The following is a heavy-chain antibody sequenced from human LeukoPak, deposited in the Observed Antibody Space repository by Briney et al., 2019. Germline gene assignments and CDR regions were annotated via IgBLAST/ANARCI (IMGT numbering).Heavy chain of an antibody. V-gene: IGHV1-2*02. CDR2: INPNSGGT. Sequence: ASVKVSCKPSGYIFIGYYIHWVRQAPGQGLEWMGWINPNSGGTNYAQKFQGRVTMTRDTSISTAYMELSRLRSDDTAVYYCARDHSNDFWSGSGPLYYMDVWGKGTTVTVSS. D-gene: IGHD3-3*01. CDR1: GYIFIGYY. J-gene: IGHJ6*03. CDR3: ARDHSNDFWSGSGPLYYMDV.